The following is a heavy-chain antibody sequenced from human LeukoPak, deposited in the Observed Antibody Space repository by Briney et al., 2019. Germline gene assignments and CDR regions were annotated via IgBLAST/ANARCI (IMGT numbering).Heavy chain of an antibody. Sequence: GGSLRLSCAASGFTFSRHWMRWVRQAPGKGLEWVANIKDDGSEMYYVDSVKGRFTISRDNSKNTLYLQMNSLRAEDTAVYYCANKEMATIKSGPASDYWGQGTLVTDSP. CDR2: IKDDGSEM. V-gene: IGHV3-7*05. J-gene: IGHJ4*02. CDR3: ANKEMATIKSGPASDY. D-gene: IGHD5-24*01. CDR1: GFTFSRHW.